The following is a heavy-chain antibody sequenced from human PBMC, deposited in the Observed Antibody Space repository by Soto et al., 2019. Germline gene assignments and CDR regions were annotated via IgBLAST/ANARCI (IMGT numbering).Heavy chain of an antibody. CDR1: GYTFTNYG. CDR3: ARDSVATTEYFDY. CDR2: ISAYNGNT. Sequence: ASVKVSCKASGYTFTNYGISWVRQAPGQGPEWMGWISAYNGNTNYAQKVQGRVTMTTDTSTSTAYMELRSLRSDDTAVYYCARDSVATTEYFDYWGQGTLVTVSS. D-gene: IGHD5-12*01. J-gene: IGHJ4*02. V-gene: IGHV1-18*04.